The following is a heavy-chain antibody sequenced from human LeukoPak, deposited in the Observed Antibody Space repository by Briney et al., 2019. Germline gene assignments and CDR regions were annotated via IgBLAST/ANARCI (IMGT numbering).Heavy chain of an antibody. CDR2: ISGSGGST. Sequence: QPGGSLRLSCAASGFTFSSYAMSWVRQAPGKGLEWVSAISGSGGSTYYADSVKGRFTISRDNSKNTLYLQMNSLRAEDTAVYYCAKDSSIAVAGMSSVVGAFDIWGQGTMVTVSS. D-gene: IGHD6-19*01. CDR3: AKDSSIAVAGMSSVVGAFDI. CDR1: GFTFSSYA. V-gene: IGHV3-23*01. J-gene: IGHJ3*02.